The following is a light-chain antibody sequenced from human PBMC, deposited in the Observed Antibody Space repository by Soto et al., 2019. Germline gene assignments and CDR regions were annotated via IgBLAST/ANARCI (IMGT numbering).Light chain of an antibody. CDR1: QDIRNY. CDR2: DAS. J-gene: IGKJ5*01. Sequence: TPMSQSLSSPSPPIGDRVTLTRPASQDIRNYLNWYRKKPGKDPNILIYDASNLHPGVPSRFSGSGSGTDFTLTISRLQTEDIATYYCQEYDSLPPTFGQGTKVDIK. V-gene: IGKV1-33*01. CDR3: QEYDSLPPT.